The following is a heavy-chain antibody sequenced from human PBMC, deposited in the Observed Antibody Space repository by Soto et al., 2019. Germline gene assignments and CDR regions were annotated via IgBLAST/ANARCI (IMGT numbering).Heavy chain of an antibody. J-gene: IGHJ4*02. CDR2: ISGSGSST. CDR3: AKDRMITFGGITSLFDY. D-gene: IGHD3-16*01. CDR1: GFTFSSYA. V-gene: IGHV3-23*01. Sequence: PGGSLRLSCAASGFTFSSYAMSWVRQAPGKGLEWVSAISGSGSSTYYTDSVKGRFIVSRDNSKKTLHLQMDSLRVQDTAMYYCAKDRMITFGGITSLFDYWGQGALVTVSS.